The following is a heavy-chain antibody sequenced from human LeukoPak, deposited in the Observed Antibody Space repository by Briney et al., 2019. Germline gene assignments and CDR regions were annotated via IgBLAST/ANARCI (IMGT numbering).Heavy chain of an antibody. CDR3: ARVHYYGSGSYYNPLDY. CDR2: ISNDGTNT. V-gene: IGHV3-30-3*01. D-gene: IGHD3-10*01. CDR1: GFTFKYHA. J-gene: IGHJ4*02. Sequence: GGSLRLSCVASGFTFKYHAINWVRQAPGKGLEWVAFISNDGTNTYYADSMKGRFTISRDDSKNTLYLQMNSLRADDTAVYYCARVHYYGSGSYYNPLDYWGQGTLVTVSS.